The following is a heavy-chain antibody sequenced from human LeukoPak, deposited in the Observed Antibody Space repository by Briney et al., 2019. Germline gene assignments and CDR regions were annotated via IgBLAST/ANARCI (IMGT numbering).Heavy chain of an antibody. V-gene: IGHV4-59*02. CDR3: ARAIWDGSRAEYFQH. D-gene: IGHD1-26*01. J-gene: IGHJ1*01. CDR1: GGSVSSYY. CDR2: ICYSGST. Sequence: SETLSLTCTVSGGSVSSYYWSWIRQPPGKGLEWIGYICYSGSTNYNPSLKSRVTISVDTSKNQFSLKLSSVTAADTAVYYCARAIWDGSRAEYFQHWGQGTLVTVSS.